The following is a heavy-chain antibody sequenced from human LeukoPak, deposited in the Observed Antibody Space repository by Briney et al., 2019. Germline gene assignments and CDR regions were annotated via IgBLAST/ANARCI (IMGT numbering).Heavy chain of an antibody. D-gene: IGHD1-26*01. CDR1: GYTFNGYY. Sequence: ASVKVSCKASGYTFNGYYMHWVRQAPGQGLESMGWINSNSGARHYGQKFQGRVTMSRDTAINTAYMELTSLTSDDTGVYYCARGRGGATTGLDHWGQGTLLTVSS. CDR2: INSNSGAR. V-gene: IGHV1-2*02. J-gene: IGHJ4*02. CDR3: ARGRGGATTGLDH.